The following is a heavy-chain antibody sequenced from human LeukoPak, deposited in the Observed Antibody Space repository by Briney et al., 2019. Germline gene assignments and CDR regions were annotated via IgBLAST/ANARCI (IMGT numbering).Heavy chain of an antibody. CDR2: IYYSGGT. V-gene: IGHV4-59*01. D-gene: IGHD1-26*01. CDR1: GGSISSYY. Sequence: PSETLSLTCTVSGGSISSYYWSWIRQPPGKGLEWIGYIYYSGGTNYNPSLKSRVTISVDTSKNQFSLKLSSVTAADTAVYYCASTIVGATAFDYWGQGTLVTVSS. J-gene: IGHJ4*02. CDR3: ASTIVGATAFDY.